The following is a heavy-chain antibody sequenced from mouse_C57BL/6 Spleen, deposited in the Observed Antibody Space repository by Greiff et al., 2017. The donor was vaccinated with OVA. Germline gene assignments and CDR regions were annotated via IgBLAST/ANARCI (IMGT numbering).Heavy chain of an antibody. V-gene: IGHV5-16*01. CDR1: GFTFSDYY. CDR2: INYYGSST. J-gene: IGHJ2*01. D-gene: IGHD3-1*01. CDR3: ARDRGRRYFDY. Sequence: EVMLVESEGGLVQPGSSMKLSCTASGFTFSDYYMAWVRQVPEKGLEWVANINYYGSSTYYLDSLKSRFIISRDHAKNILYLQMSSLKSEDTATYYCARDRGRRYFDYWGQGTTLTVSS.